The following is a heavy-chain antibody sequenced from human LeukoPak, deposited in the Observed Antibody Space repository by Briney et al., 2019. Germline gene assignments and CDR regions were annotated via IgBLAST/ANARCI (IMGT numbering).Heavy chain of an antibody. Sequence: GGSLRLSCAASGFTVSSNYMSWVRQAPGKGLGWVSVIYSGGSTYYADSVKGRFTISRDNSKNTLYLQMNSLRAEDTAVYYRARGRVYSSGRRSRYYFDYWGQGTLVTVSS. CDR2: IYSGGST. CDR1: GFTVSSNY. J-gene: IGHJ4*02. D-gene: IGHD6-19*01. V-gene: IGHV3-66*01. CDR3: ARGRVYSSGRRSRYYFDY.